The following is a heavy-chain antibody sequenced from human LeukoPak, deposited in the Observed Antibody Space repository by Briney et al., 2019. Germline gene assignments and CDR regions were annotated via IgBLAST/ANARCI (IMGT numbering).Heavy chain of an antibody. J-gene: IGHJ4*02. V-gene: IGHV3-21*01. CDR1: GFTFSSYS. CDR3: ARDFSSSYYFDY. D-gene: IGHD6-6*01. CDR2: ISSSSSYI. Sequence: PGGSLRLSCAASGFTFSSYSMNWVRQAPGKGLEWVSSISSSSSYIYYADSVKGRFTISRDNAKNSQYLQMNSLRAEDTAVYYCARDFSSSYYFDYWGQGTLVTVSS.